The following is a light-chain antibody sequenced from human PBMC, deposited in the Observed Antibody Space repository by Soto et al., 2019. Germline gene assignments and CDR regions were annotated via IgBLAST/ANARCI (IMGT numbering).Light chain of an antibody. CDR1: SSSIGNNY. CDR3: GTWDASLSAVV. V-gene: IGLV1-51*01. Sequence: QLVLTQPPSVSAAPGQKVTISCSGSSSSIGNNYVSWYQLLPGTAPKLLIYDNYQRPSEIPDRFSGSKSGTSAILGITGLQAGDEADYYCGTWDASLSAVVFGGGTKLTVL. CDR2: DNY. J-gene: IGLJ2*01.